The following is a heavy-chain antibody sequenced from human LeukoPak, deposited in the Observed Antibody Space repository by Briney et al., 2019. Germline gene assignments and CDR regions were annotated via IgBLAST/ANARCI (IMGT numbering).Heavy chain of an antibody. CDR3: ARSRIAAAGGFDP. CDR1: GFTFSSYW. Sequence: GGSLRLSCAASGFTFSSYWMHWVRQSPGKGLVWVSRINSDGSSTSYADSVKGRFTISRDNAKNTLYLQMNSLRAEDTAVYYCARSRIAAAGGFDPWGQGTLVTVS. CDR2: INSDGSST. D-gene: IGHD6-13*01. V-gene: IGHV3-74*01. J-gene: IGHJ5*02.